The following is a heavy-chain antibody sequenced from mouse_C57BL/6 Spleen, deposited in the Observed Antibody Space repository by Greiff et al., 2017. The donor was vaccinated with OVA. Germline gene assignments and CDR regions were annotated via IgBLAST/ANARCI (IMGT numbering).Heavy chain of an antibody. CDR2: IHPNSGST. Sequence: QLQQPGAELVKPGASVKLSCKASGYTFTSYWMHWVKQRPGQGLEWIGMIHPNSGSTNYNEKFKSKATLTVDKSSSTAYMQLSSPTSEDSAVYYCATDYDGYWYFDVWGTGTTVTVSS. J-gene: IGHJ1*03. CDR1: GYTFTSYW. V-gene: IGHV1-64*01. D-gene: IGHD2-4*01. CDR3: ATDYDGYWYFDV.